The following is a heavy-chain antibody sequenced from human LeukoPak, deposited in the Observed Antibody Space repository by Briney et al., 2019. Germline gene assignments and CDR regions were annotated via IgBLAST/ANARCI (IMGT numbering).Heavy chain of an antibody. CDR1: GFTFSSYS. V-gene: IGHV3-21*01. CDR3: ARRGAYYYDSSGYPRTDNWFDP. Sequence: GGSLRLSCAASGFTFSSYSMNWVRQAPGKGLEWVSSISSSSSYIYYADSVKGRFTISRDNAKNSLYLQMNSLRAEDTAVYYCARRGAYYYDSSGYPRTDNWFDPWGQGTLVTVSS. CDR2: ISSSSSYI. D-gene: IGHD3-22*01. J-gene: IGHJ5*02.